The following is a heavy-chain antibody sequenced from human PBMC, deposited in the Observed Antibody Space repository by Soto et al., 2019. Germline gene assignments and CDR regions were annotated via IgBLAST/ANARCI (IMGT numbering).Heavy chain of an antibody. Sequence: ASGTLSLTCTVSGGSVSSGSYYWSWIRQPPGKGLEWIGYIYYIGSTNYNPSLKSRVTISVDTSKNQFSLKLSSVTAADTAVYYCARDRGADGTTYYYGMDVWGQGTTVNVSS. CDR3: ARDRGADGTTYYYGMDV. CDR2: IYYIGST. V-gene: IGHV4-61*01. J-gene: IGHJ6*02. CDR1: GGSVSSGSYY. D-gene: IGHD6-13*01.